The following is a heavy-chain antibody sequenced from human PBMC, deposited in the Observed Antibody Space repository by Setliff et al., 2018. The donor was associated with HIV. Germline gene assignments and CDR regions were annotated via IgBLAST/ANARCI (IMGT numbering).Heavy chain of an antibody. Sequence: SVEVSCKASGVTFSSYAINWVRQAPGQGLEWMGRIIPIFGTTNYAQKFQGRVTITADKSTSTAYVEMSSLRSEDTAIYYCARDRSEAVAGRDAFDIWGQGTMVT. D-gene: IGHD6-19*01. CDR3: ARDRSEAVAGRDAFDI. CDR1: GVTFSSYA. V-gene: IGHV1-69*06. CDR2: IIPIFGTT. J-gene: IGHJ3*02.